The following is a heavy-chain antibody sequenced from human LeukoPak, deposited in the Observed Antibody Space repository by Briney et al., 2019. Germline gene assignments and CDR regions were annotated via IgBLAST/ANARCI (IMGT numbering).Heavy chain of an antibody. CDR2: INTNTGNP. J-gene: IGHJ4*02. V-gene: IGHV7-4-1*02. D-gene: IGHD3-16*02. CDR3: ARDPFGGVIVLEYYFDY. CDR1: GYTFTSYA. Sequence: ASVKVSCKASGYTFTSYAMNWVRQAPGQGLEWMGWINTNTGNPTYAQGFTGRFVFSLDTSVSTAYLQISSLKAEDTAMYYCARDPFGGVIVLEYYFDYWGQGTLVTVSS.